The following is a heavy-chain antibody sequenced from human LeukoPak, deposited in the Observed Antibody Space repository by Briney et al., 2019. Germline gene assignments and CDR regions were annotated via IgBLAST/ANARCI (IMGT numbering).Heavy chain of an antibody. Sequence: PGGSLRLSCAASGFTFSSYWMHWVRQAPGKGLVWVSRIDTDGRSTRSTSYTDSVTGRFTMSRDNAKNSLYLQMNSLRAEDTAVYYCARSRDRAFEICGQGTMVTVSS. D-gene: IGHD5-24*01. CDR1: GFTFSSYW. CDR3: ARSRDRAFEI. CDR2: IDTDGRSTRST. V-gene: IGHV3-74*01. J-gene: IGHJ3*02.